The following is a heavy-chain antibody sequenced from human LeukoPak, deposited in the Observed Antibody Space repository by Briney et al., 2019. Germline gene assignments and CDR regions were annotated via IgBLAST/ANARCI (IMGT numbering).Heavy chain of an antibody. CDR3: AKDYHYDSSGYYPYYFDY. J-gene: IGHJ4*02. V-gene: IGHV3-53*05. Sequence: PGGSLRLSCAASGFTVSSNYMSWVRQAPGKGLEWVSVIYSGGSTYYADSVKGRFTISRDNSKNTLYLQMNSLRAEDTAVYYCAKDYHYDSSGYYPYYFDYWGQGTLVTVSS. CDR2: IYSGGST. D-gene: IGHD3-22*01. CDR1: GFTVSSNY.